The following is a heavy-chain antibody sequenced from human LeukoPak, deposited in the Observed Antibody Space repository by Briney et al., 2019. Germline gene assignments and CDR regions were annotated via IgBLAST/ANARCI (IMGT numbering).Heavy chain of an antibody. CDR1: GGTFSSYA. CDR2: IIPIFGTA. Sequence: GASVKVSCKASGGTFSSYAISWVRQAPGQGLEWMGGIIPIFGTANYAQKFQGRVTITTDESTSTAYVELSSLRSEDTAVYYCVRGGYNLRSYFGYWGQGTLVTVSS. CDR3: VRGGYNLRSYFGY. V-gene: IGHV1-69*05. D-gene: IGHD1-14*01. J-gene: IGHJ4*02.